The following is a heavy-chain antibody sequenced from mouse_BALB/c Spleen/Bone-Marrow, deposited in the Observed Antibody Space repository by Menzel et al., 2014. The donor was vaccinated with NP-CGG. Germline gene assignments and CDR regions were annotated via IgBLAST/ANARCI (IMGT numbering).Heavy chain of an antibody. CDR3: ARGGISIDY. J-gene: IGHJ2*01. CDR1: GYAFSIYW. Sequence: VQLQQSGAELVRPGASVKISCKASGYAFSIYWMNWVKQRPEQGLEWIGQIYPGDDDTDYNGKFKGKATLTADRSSSTAYVQHNSRTSEDSAVFFCARGGISIDYRGQGTTLTVSS. V-gene: IGHV1-80*01. CDR2: IYPGDDDT.